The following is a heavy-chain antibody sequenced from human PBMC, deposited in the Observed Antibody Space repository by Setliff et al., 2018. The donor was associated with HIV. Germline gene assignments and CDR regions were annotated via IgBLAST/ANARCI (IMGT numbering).Heavy chain of an antibody. Sequence: SETLSLTCAVFGGSFSGYYWSWIRQPPGKGLEWIGEINHSGSTDYNPSLKSRVTISVDTSKNQFSLNLSSVTAADTVVYYCARYDYGDFDYWGQGTPVTVSS. CDR3: ARYDYGDFDY. V-gene: IGHV4-34*01. CDR2: INHSGST. J-gene: IGHJ4*02. CDR1: GGSFSGYY. D-gene: IGHD4-17*01.